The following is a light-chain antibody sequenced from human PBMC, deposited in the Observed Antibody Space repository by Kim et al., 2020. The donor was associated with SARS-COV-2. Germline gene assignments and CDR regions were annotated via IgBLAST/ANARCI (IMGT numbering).Light chain of an antibody. J-gene: IGLJ3*02. CDR1: SGSIASNY. CDR2: EDN. CDR3: QSYDSSNHAV. Sequence: TVTIPCTGSSGSIASNYVQWYQQRPGTAPTTVIYEDNQRPSGVPDRFSGSIDSSSNSASLTISGLKTEDEADYYCQSYDSSNHAVFGGGTQLTVL. V-gene: IGLV6-57*02.